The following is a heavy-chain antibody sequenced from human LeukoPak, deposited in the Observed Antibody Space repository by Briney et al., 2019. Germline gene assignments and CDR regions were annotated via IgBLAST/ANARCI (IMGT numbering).Heavy chain of an antibody. CDR3: ARSGIAAAGISGGYFDP. J-gene: IGHJ2*01. CDR1: GGSFSGYY. CDR2: INHSGST. D-gene: IGHD6-13*01. V-gene: IGHV4-34*01. Sequence: PSETLSLTCAVYGGSFSGYYWSWIRQPPGKGLEWIGEINHSGSTNYNPSLKSRVTISVDTSKNQFSLKLSSVTAADTAVYYCARSGIAAAGISGGYFDPWGRGTLVTVSS.